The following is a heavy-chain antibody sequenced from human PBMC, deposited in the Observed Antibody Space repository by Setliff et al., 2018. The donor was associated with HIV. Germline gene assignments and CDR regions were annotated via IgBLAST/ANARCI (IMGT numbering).Heavy chain of an antibody. V-gene: IGHV3-30*02. D-gene: IGHD1-26*01. CDR2: IRYDGSNK. CDR1: GFTFSTYG. J-gene: IGHJ4*02. CDR3: AKDHGGSVDC. Sequence: GSLRLSCAASGFTFSTYGMHWVRQAPGKGLEWVAFIRYDGSNKYYADSVKGRFTISRDNSKNTLYVQMNSLRAEDTAVYYCAKDHGGSVDCWGQGTLVTVSS.